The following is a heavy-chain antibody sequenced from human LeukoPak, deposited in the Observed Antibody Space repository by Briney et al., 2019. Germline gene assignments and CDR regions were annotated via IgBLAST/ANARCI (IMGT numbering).Heavy chain of an antibody. V-gene: IGHV3-30*04. J-gene: IGHJ4*02. D-gene: IGHD3-10*01. CDR1: GFTFTTYT. Sequence: PGGSLRLSCAASGFTFTTYTISWVRQAPGKGLEWVAVISYDGSNKYYADSVKGRFTISRDNSKNTLYLQMNSLRAEDTAVYYRASSIPLWFGEPVMWGQGTLVTVSS. CDR3: ASSIPLWFGEPVM. CDR2: ISYDGSNK.